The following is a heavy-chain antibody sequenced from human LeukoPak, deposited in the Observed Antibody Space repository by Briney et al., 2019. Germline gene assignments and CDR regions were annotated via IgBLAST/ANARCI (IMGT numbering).Heavy chain of an antibody. D-gene: IGHD3-9*01. CDR1: GFTFSSYA. CDR3: ARDRDILTGYSFDY. J-gene: IGHJ4*02. CDR2: ISYDGSNK. V-gene: IGHV3-30-3*01. Sequence: PGGSLRLSCAASGFTFSSYAMHWVSQAPGKGLEWVAVISYDGSNKYYADSVKGRFTISRDNSKNTLYLQMNSLRAEDTAVYYCARDRDILTGYSFDYWGQGTLVTVSS.